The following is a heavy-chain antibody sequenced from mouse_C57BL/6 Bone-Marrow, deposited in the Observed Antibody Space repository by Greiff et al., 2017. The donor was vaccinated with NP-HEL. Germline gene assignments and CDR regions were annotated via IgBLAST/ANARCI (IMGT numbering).Heavy chain of an antibody. Sequence: QVQLKQPGAELVMPGASVKLSCKASGYTFTSYWMHWVKQRPGQGLEWIGEIDPSDSYTNYNQKFKGKSTLTVDKSSRTAYMQLSSLTSEDSAVYYCAREDYECYGYFDVWGTGTTVTVSS. CDR2: IDPSDSYT. D-gene: IGHD2-4*01. CDR1: GYTFTSYW. J-gene: IGHJ1*03. CDR3: AREDYECYGYFDV. V-gene: IGHV1-69*01.